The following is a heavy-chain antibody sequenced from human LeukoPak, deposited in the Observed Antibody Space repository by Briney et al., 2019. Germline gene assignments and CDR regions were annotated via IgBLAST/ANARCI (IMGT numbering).Heavy chain of an antibody. D-gene: IGHD3-9*01. Sequence: GWSLRLSCAASGFTFSSYEMNWVRQAPGEGLEGVAYISSSGSTINYADYLEGRFTISRDNAKNSLYLQMNSMTGDETAGYYCARNPYDILTGFYKSPGGFAFWGQASLATAYS. CDR3: ARNPYDILTGFYKSPGGFAF. CDR1: GFTFSSYE. CDR2: ISSSGSTI. J-gene: IGHJ4*01. V-gene: IGHV3-48*03.